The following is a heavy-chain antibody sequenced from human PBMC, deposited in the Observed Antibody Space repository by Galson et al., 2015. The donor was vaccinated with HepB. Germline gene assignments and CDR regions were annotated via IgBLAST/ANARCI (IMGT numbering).Heavy chain of an antibody. V-gene: IGHV3-21*01. CDR3: ARGGLQKQRNDYFDF. CDR1: GFTFRSYS. D-gene: IGHD3-10*01. CDR2: ISPNDDYI. Sequence: SLRLSCAASGFTFRSYSMNWVRQAPGKGLEWVSSISPNDDYIYYAETLRGRFSISRDIARNSLYLQMNSLRAEDTAVYYCARGGLQKQRNDYFDFWGRGTLVTVSS. J-gene: IGHJ4*02.